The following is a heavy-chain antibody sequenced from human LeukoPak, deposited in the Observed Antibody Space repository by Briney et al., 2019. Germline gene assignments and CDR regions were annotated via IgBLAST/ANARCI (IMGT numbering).Heavy chain of an antibody. D-gene: IGHD3-22*01. CDR3: AREREDYYDSLDYFDY. CDR1: GGSISSSSYY. Sequence: SETLSLTCTVSGGSISSSSYYWGWIRQPPGKGLEWIGSIYYSGSTYYNPSLKSRVTISVDTSKNQFSLKLSSVTAADTAVYYCAREREDYYDSLDYFDYWGQGTLVTVSS. V-gene: IGHV4-39*02. CDR2: IYYSGST. J-gene: IGHJ4*02.